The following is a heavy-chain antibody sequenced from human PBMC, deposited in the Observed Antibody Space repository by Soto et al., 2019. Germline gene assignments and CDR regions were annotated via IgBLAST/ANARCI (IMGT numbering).Heavy chain of an antibody. V-gene: IGHV3-21*01. Sequence: EVQLVESGGGLVKPGGSLRLSCAASGFTFSSYSMNWVRQAPGKGLEWVSSISSSSSYIYYADSVKGRFTISRDNAKNSLYLQMNSLRAEDTAVYYCARESNGYIWGSYRLGGGAFDIWGQGTMVTVSS. J-gene: IGHJ3*02. CDR3: ARESNGYIWGSYRLGGGAFDI. D-gene: IGHD3-16*02. CDR1: GFTFSSYS. CDR2: ISSSSSYI.